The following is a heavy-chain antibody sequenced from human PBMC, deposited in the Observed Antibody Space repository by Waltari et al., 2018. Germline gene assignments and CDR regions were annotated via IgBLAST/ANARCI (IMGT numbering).Heavy chain of an antibody. CDR1: GGSISSSSYY. J-gene: IGHJ5*02. CDR2: IYYSGST. V-gene: IGHV4-39*01. CDR3: ARHCRASMATIGLGWFDP. D-gene: IGHD5-12*01. Sequence: QLQLQESGPGLVKPSETLSLTCTVSGGSISSSSYYWGWIRQPPGKGLEWIGSIYYSGSTYYNPSLKSRVTISVDTSKNQFSLKLSSVTAADTAVYYCARHCRASMATIGLGWFDPWGQGTLVTVSS.